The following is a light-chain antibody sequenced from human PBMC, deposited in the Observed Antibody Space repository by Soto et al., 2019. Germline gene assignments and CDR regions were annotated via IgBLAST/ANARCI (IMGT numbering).Light chain of an antibody. CDR2: GAN. J-gene: IGLJ3*02. CDR1: SSDVGSYNY. V-gene: IGLV2-8*01. CDR3: TSYAGSNNPVV. Sequence: QSVLTQPPSASGSPGQSVTISCTGTSSDVGSYNYVSWYQQHPDKAPKLIIYGANERPSGVPDRFSGSKSGNTASLTVSGLQAEDEADYYCTSYAGSNNPVVFGGGTKLTVL.